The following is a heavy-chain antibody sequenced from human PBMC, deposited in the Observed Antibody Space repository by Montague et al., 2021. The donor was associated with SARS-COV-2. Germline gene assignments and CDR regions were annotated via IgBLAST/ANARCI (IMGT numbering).Heavy chain of an antibody. CDR3: ARTSRGSRYFYGVDV. CDR2: IFRSGAT. D-gene: IGHD3-10*01. V-gene: IGHV4-59*01. J-gene: IGHJ6*02. Sequence: SETLSFTCTVSGDSISDYYWSWIRQPPGMGLEWIGYIFRSGATNYNPPLKSRVIISLDTSKSQFSLRLSSVTAADTAIYYCARTSRGSRYFYGVDVWGQGTTVTVSS. CDR1: GDSISDYY.